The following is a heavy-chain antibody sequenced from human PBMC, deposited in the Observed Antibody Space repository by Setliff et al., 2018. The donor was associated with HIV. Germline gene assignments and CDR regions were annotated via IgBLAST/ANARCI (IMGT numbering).Heavy chain of an antibody. J-gene: IGHJ4*02. Sequence: GGSLRLSCTTSGFTFGDYGMSWVRQAPGKGLEWVGFIRSKAYGGSESYYVDSVKGRFIASTDNAKNSLFLEMNSLKAEDTAVYYCARAYNVYDYRFDSSGYDYWGQGTLVTVSS. CDR1: GFTFGDYG. V-gene: IGHV3-7*03. D-gene: IGHD3-22*01. CDR3: ARAYNVYDYRFDSSGYDY. CDR2: IRSKAYGGSES.